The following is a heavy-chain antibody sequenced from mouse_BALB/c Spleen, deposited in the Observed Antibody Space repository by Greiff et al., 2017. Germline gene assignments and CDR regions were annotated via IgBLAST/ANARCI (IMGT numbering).Heavy chain of an antibody. J-gene: IGHJ2*01. D-gene: IGHD1-1*02. Sequence: DVKLVESGGGLVKPGGSLKLSCAASGFAFSSYDMSWVRQTPEKRLEWVAYISSGGGSTYYPDTVKGRFTISRDNAKNTLYLQMSSLKSEDTAMYYCARHGNYPDYWGQGTTLTVSS. CDR3: ARHGNYPDY. CDR2: ISSGGGST. CDR1: GFAFSSYD. V-gene: IGHV5-12-1*01.